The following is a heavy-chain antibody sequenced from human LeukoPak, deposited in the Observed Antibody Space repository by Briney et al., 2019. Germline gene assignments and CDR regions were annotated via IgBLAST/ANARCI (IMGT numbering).Heavy chain of an antibody. D-gene: IGHD2-21*02. V-gene: IGHV3-7*03. CDR3: AKDLGSDPNAFDI. CDR2: MNPDGSEK. J-gene: IGHJ3*02. CDR1: GFSFTYW. Sequence: GGSVRLSCAASGFSFTYWMAWVRQAPGKGLEWVANMNPDGSEKKYADSVKGRFTISRDNAKNSLYLQMNSLRAEDTAVYYCAKDLGSDPNAFDIWGQGTMVTVSS.